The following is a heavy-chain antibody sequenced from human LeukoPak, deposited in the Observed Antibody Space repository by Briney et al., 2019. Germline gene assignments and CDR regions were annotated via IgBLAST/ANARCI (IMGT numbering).Heavy chain of an antibody. Sequence: GGSLRLSCAASGFTFDDYAMHWVRQAPGKGLEWVSGISWNSGSIGYADSVKGRFTVSRDNAKNSLYLQMNSLRAEDTALYYCAKAGYSSSWHVYYFDYWGQGTLVTVSS. CDR2: ISWNSGSI. CDR3: AKAGYSSSWHVYYFDY. V-gene: IGHV3-9*01. CDR1: GFTFDDYA. D-gene: IGHD6-13*01. J-gene: IGHJ4*02.